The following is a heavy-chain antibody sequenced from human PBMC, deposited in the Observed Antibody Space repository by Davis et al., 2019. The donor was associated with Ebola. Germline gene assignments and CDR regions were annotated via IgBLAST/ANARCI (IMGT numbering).Heavy chain of an antibody. CDR3: VKGAVAATEPIFDS. V-gene: IGHV3-30*18. CDR1: GFTFSSYG. D-gene: IGHD6-19*01. CDR2: ISYDGSNK. J-gene: IGHJ4*02. Sequence: GGSLRLSCAASGFTFSSYGMHWVRQAPGKGLEWVAVISYDGSNKYYADSVKGRFTISRDNSKNTHFLQMNNLKTEDSAVFYCVKGAVAATEPIFDSWGRGTLVTVSS.